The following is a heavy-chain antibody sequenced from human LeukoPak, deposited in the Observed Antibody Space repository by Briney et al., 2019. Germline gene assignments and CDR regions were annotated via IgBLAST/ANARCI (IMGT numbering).Heavy chain of an antibody. Sequence: GGSLRLSCAASGFTFDSYAMSWVRQAPGRGLDWVSPVSGSGGSTYYADSVKGRFTISRDNSKNTLYLQMNSLRAEDTAVYYCAKVLRGYSYGGFDYWGQGTLVTVSS. CDR2: VSGSGGST. J-gene: IGHJ4*02. CDR1: GFTFDSYA. D-gene: IGHD5-18*01. CDR3: AKVLRGYSYGGFDY. V-gene: IGHV3-23*01.